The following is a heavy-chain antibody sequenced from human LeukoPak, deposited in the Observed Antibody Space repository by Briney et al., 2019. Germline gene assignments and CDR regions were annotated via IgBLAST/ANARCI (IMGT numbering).Heavy chain of an antibody. CDR2: ISSTSSHI. CDR3: ARAPYDILTGYSPYYFES. V-gene: IGHV3-21*06. J-gene: IGHJ4*02. D-gene: IGHD3-9*01. CDR1: GFSLITYN. Sequence: PGGSLRLSCAASGFSLITYNMNWVRQAPGKGLEWVSSISSTSSHIYYADSVKGRFTISRDNAKNSLYLQMNSLRAEDTAVYYCARAPYDILTGYSPYYFESWGQGTLVTVSS.